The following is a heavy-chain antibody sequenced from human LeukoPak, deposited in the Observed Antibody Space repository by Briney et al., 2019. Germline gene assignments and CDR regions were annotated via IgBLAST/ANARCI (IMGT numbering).Heavy chain of an antibody. V-gene: IGHV3-9*01. CDR2: ISWNSDSI. CDR3: AKPVEGATTSFYFDY. Sequence: GGSLRLSCAASGFKFDDYAMHWVRQAPGKGLEWVSGISWNSDSIGYADSVKGRFTISRDNAKNSLYLQVNSLRAEDTALYYCAKPVEGATTSFYFDYWGQGTLVTVSS. D-gene: IGHD1-26*01. CDR1: GFKFDDYA. J-gene: IGHJ4*02.